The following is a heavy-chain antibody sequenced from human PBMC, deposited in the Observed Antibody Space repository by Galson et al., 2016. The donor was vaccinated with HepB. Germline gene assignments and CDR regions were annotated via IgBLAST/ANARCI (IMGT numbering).Heavy chain of an antibody. CDR1: GFTFSSYA. CDR3: AKFPAVFPVAGQVDY. CDR2: ISGSGGST. J-gene: IGHJ4*02. D-gene: IGHD6-19*01. Sequence: SLRLSCAASGFTFSSYAMSWVRQAPGKGLEWVSAISGSGGSTYYADSVKGRFTISRDNSKNTLYLQMNSLRAEDTAVYYCAKFPAVFPVAGQVDYWGQGTLVTVSS. V-gene: IGHV3-23*01.